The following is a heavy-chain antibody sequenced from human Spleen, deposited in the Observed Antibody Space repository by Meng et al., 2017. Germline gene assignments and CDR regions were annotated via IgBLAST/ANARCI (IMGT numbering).Heavy chain of an antibody. CDR1: GFTFSNYW. CDR2: INGDGSST. V-gene: IGHV3-74*01. D-gene: IGHD2/OR15-2a*01. Sequence: GESLKISCAASGFTFSNYWMHWVRQAPGKGLVWVSRINGDGSSTRDADSVKGRFTISRDNARNTLYLQMNSLRAEDTAVYYCAKVMHPTLLFYFDYWGQGTLVTVSS. J-gene: IGHJ4*01. CDR3: AKVMHPTLLFYFDY.